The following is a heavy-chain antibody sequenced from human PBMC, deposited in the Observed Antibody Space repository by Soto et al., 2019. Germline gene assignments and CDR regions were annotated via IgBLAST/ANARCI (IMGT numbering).Heavy chain of an antibody. V-gene: IGHV1-46*03. J-gene: IGHJ4*02. CDR1: GYTFTSYY. CDR3: AMGGYSAVGY. D-gene: IGHD5-12*01. CDR2: INPSGGST. Sequence: QVQLGQSGAEVKKPGAAVTVSCKASGYTFTSYYMHWVRQAPGQGLEWMGIINPSGGSTSYAQKFQGRVTMTRDTSTSTVYMELSSLRSEDTAVYYCAMGGYSAVGYWGQGTLVTVSS.